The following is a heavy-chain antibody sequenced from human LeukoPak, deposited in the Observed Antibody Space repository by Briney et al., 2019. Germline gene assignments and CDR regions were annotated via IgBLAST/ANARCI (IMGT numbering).Heavy chain of an antibody. V-gene: IGHV3-23*01. J-gene: IGHJ4*02. D-gene: IGHD6-19*01. CDR3: AKLTSGWFEDY. CDR1: GFTFDSYA. Sequence: GGFLRLSCAVSGFTFDSYAMTWVRQAPGKGLEWVSAITDSGSATFYADSVKGRFIISRDSSKNTLYLQMSSLRAEDTAVYYCAKLTSGWFEDYWGQGTLVTVSS. CDR2: ITDSGSAT.